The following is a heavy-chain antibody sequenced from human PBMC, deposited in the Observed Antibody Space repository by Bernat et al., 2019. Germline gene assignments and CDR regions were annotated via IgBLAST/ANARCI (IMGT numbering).Heavy chain of an antibody. J-gene: IGHJ6*02. D-gene: IGHD3-16*02. CDR1: GYTFTGYY. Sequence: QVQLVQSGAEVKKPGASVKVSCKASGYTFTGYYMHWVRQAPGQGLEWMGWINPNSGGTNYAQKVQGRVTMTRDTSISTAYMELSRLRCDDTAVYYCARGTYNAVWGSYLYYYSGMDVWGQVTTVTVSS. V-gene: IGHV1-2*02. CDR3: ARGTYNAVWGSYLYYYSGMDV. CDR2: INPNSGGT.